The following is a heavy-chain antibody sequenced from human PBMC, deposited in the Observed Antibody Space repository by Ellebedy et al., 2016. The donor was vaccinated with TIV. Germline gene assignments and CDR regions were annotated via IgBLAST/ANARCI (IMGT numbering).Heavy chain of an antibody. Sequence: GGSLRLXXAASGFSFSSHGMHWVRQAPGKGLEWVAFISNDGRRKYYADSVEGRFTISRDNSQNTLYLQMNSLRAEDTAVYYCAKDRPYSYGCVNWGQGTLVTVSS. CDR2: ISNDGRRK. CDR1: GFSFSSHG. V-gene: IGHV3-30*18. J-gene: IGHJ4*02. CDR3: AKDRPYSYGCVN. D-gene: IGHD5-18*01.